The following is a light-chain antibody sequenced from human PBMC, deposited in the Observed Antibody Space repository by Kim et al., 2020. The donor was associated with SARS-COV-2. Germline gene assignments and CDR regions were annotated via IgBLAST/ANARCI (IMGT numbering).Light chain of an antibody. V-gene: IGLV1-44*01. CDR2: SSN. CDR1: SSNIGSNS. J-gene: IGLJ3*02. Sequence: QSVLTQAPSASGTPGQRVTISCSGSSSNIGSNSVSWYQQLPGAAPKLLIHSSNQRPSGVPDRFSGSKSGTSASLAISGLQSEDEADYHCAAWDNSLNGPVFGGGTKVTVL. CDR3: AAWDNSLNGPV.